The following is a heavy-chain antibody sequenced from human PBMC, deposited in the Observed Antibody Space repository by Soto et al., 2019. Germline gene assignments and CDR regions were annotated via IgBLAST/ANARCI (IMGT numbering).Heavy chain of an antibody. J-gene: IGHJ6*02. CDR1: GFTFSSYD. Sequence: QVQLVESGGGVVQPGRSLRLSCAASGFTFSSYDMHWVRQAPGKGLEWVAVIWYDGSSKYYADSVKGRFSISRDNSKNSLYLQMNSLRAEDTAVYYCARDTARGMARIYNGMDVWGHWTKVTVS. V-gene: IGHV3-33*01. CDR3: ARDTARGMARIYNGMDV. D-gene: IGHD3-10*01. CDR2: IWYDGSSK.